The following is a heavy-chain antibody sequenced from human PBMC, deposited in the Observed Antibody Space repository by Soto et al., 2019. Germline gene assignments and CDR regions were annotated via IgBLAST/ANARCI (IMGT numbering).Heavy chain of an antibody. J-gene: IGHJ5*02. CDR1: GFTFSSYS. CDR3: AREYCSSTSCLNWFDP. Sequence: PGVSLRLSCAASGFTFSSYSMNWVRQAPGKRLEWVSYISSSSSTIYYADSVKGRFTISRDNAKNSLYLRMNSLRAEDTAVYYCAREYCSSTSCLNWFDPWGQGTLVTVSS. V-gene: IGHV3-48*01. D-gene: IGHD2-2*01. CDR2: ISSSSSTI.